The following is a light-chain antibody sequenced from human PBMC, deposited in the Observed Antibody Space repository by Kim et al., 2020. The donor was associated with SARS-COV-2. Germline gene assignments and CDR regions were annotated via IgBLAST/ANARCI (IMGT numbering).Light chain of an antibody. Sequence: QRVTISGSGSSSNIGTNSVHWYQQVPGAAPRLLIHNAHQRPSGVPDRFSGSRSDTSASLAISGLQSGDEAEYYCASWDDSLSGHWVFGGGTQLTVL. CDR1: SSNIGTNS. CDR2: NAH. CDR3: ASWDDSLSGHWV. J-gene: IGLJ3*02. V-gene: IGLV1-44*01.